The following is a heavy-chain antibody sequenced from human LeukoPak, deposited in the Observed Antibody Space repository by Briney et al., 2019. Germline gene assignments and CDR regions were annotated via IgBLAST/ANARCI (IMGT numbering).Heavy chain of an antibody. V-gene: IGHV3-23*01. Sequence: PGGTLRLLYAASGFIYNRYAMRWVRQPPGKGLEGGKAIIGRCGSTYYADSVKGRFAISRDNYKSTLYLQMNSLRGEDTAVYYCAKDGAAGEAFVYWGQGTMVTVSS. D-gene: IGHD1-26*01. CDR1: GFIYNRYA. CDR3: AKDGAAGEAFVY. J-gene: IGHJ4*02. CDR2: IIGRCGST.